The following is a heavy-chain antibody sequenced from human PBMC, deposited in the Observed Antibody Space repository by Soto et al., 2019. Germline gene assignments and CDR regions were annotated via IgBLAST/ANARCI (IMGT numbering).Heavy chain of an antibody. Sequence: QVQLQESGPGLVKPSGTLSLTCAVSGDSITSEKWWSWIRQPPGKGLQWIGEIYHSGSTKYNPSLKSRVIISVDKSKNQFSLKLSSVTAADTAVYYCARGETQQQRDYWGQGTLVTVSS. D-gene: IGHD6-13*01. J-gene: IGHJ4*02. V-gene: IGHV4-4*02. CDR3: ARGETQQQRDY. CDR2: IYHSGST. CDR1: GDSITSEKW.